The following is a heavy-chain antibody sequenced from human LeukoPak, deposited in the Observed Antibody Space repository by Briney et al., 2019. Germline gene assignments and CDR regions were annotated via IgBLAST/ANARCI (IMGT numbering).Heavy chain of an antibody. D-gene: IGHD6-19*01. CDR3: ARDRTSSGWYPDYWYFDL. J-gene: IGHJ2*01. CDR1: GGSFSGYY. CDR2: INHSGST. Sequence: SETLSLTCAVYGGSFSGYYWSWIRQPPRKGLEWIGEINHSGSTNYNPSLKSRVTISVDTSKNQVSLKLSSVTAADTAVYYCARDRTSSGWYPDYWYFDLWGRGTLVTVSS. V-gene: IGHV4-34*01.